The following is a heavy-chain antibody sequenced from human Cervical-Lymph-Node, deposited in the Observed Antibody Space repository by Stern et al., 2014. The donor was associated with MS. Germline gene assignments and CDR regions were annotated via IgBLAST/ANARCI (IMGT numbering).Heavy chain of an antibody. CDR2: IKSDGSST. Sequence: EVQLVESGGGLVQPGGSLRLSCAASGFTFSSYWMHWVRQAPGKGVVSVSRIKSDGSSTNYADFVKGRFTISRDNAKNTLYLQMNSLRAEDTAVYYCARRSLLGGFFDYWGQGILVTVSS. CDR3: ARRSLLGGFFDY. CDR1: GFTFSSYW. J-gene: IGHJ4*02. V-gene: IGHV3-74*02. D-gene: IGHD3-16*01.